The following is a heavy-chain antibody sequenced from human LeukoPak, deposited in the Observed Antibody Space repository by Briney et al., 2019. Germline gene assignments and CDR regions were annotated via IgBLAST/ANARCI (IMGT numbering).Heavy chain of an antibody. D-gene: IGHD6-19*01. Sequence: PGGSLRLSCAAAGFTFNNHAMHWVRQAPGKGLEWVAVISYHGGDKYYADSVKGRFTISRDNSKNTLDLQMNSRGGEDTAVYYCARGLQGLPDYWGQGTLVTVSS. V-gene: IGHV3-30*04. J-gene: IGHJ4*02. CDR1: GFTFNNHA. CDR2: ISYHGGDK. CDR3: ARGLQGLPDY.